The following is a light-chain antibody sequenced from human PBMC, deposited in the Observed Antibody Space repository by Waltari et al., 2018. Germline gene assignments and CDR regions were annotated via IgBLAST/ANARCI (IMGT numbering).Light chain of an antibody. J-gene: IGKJ5*01. Sequence: IQLTQSPSSLSASVGDRVTLTCRASPGISNYLALYQQKPGKAPKVLIYATSTLQSGVPSRFSGSGSGTDFTLTIGSLQPEDFATYFCQQLNDVPITFGQGTRLEIK. CDR2: ATS. V-gene: IGKV1-9*01. CDR1: PGISNY. CDR3: QQLNDVPIT.